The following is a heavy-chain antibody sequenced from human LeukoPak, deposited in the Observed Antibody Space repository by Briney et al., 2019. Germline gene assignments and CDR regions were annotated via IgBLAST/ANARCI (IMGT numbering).Heavy chain of an antibody. J-gene: IGHJ4*02. CDR1: GLTFRSYW. CDR3: ARGPMD. CDR2: INPDGSEK. D-gene: IGHD2-8*01. V-gene: IGHV3-7*01. Sequence: SGGSLRLSCVVTGLTFRSYWVSWVRQAPGKGPEWVATINPDGSEKYYVDSVKGRFTISRDNAKNSLYLQMNSLRAEDTAIYYCARGPMDWGPGTLVSVSS.